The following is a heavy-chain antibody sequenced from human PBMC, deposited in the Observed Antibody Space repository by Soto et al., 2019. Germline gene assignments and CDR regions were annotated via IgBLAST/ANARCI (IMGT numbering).Heavy chain of an antibody. J-gene: IGHJ5*02. D-gene: IGHD2-2*01. CDR1: GFTFSSYS. CDR2: IWYDGSNK. Sequence: QVQLVESGGGVVQPGRSLRLSCAASGFTFSSYSMHWVRQAPGKGLEWVAVIWYDGSNKYYADSVKGRFTISRDNSKNTLYLQMNSLRADDTAVYYCATDPNFGVVVPAAIGGFDPWGQGTLVTVPS. CDR3: ATDPNFGVVVPAAIGGFDP. V-gene: IGHV3-33*01.